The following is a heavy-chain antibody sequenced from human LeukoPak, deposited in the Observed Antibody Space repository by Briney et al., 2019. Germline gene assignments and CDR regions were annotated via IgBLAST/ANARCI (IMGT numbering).Heavy chain of an antibody. D-gene: IGHD6-13*01. Sequence: GGSLRLSCVASGFAFSSYVMTWVRQAPGKGLEWVSGISGGGGSTYDADSVKGRFTVSRDNSKSTLYLQLNSLRVEDTAVYYCAKVDGVRAAPGRGRVDSWGQGTLVTVSS. J-gene: IGHJ4*02. CDR1: GFAFSSYV. CDR2: ISGGGGST. CDR3: AKVDGVRAAPGRGRVDS. V-gene: IGHV3-23*01.